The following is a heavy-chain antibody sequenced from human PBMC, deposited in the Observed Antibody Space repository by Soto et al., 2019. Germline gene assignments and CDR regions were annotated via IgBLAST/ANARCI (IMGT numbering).Heavy chain of an antibody. J-gene: IGHJ4*02. Sequence: ASVKVSCKASGYTFTDSAIHWVRQAPGQSLEWLGWIAPGNGNTKYSQNFQGRVSITRDTSATTAYMELSSLRSEDTAVYYCVKGSRMWTPDYWGQGTLVTVSS. D-gene: IGHD2-21*01. CDR3: VKGSRMWTPDY. V-gene: IGHV1-3*01. CDR2: IAPGNGNT. CDR1: GYTFTDSA.